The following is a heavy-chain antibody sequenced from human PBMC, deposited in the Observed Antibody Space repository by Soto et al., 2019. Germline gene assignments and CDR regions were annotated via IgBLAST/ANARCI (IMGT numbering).Heavy chain of an antibody. V-gene: IGHV4-38-2*02. Sequence: PSETLSLTCAVSGYSISSGYYWGWIRQPPGKGLEWIGSIYHSGSTYYNTSLKSRVTISVDPSKNQFSLKLSSVTAADTAMYYCARDRGSGSGWYSDYYYGMDVWGQGTTVTV. CDR2: IYHSGST. D-gene: IGHD6-19*01. CDR1: GYSISSGYY. J-gene: IGHJ6*02. CDR3: ARDRGSGSGWYSDYYYGMDV.